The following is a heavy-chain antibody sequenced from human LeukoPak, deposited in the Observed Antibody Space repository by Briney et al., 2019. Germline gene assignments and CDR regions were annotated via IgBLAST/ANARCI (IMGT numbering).Heavy chain of an antibody. CDR2: IYYSGST. CDR3: ACSPIVVVTPTWAFDI. V-gene: IGHV4-59*08. Sequence: SETLSLTCTVSGGSISSYYWSWIRQPPGKGLEWIGYIYYSGSTNYNPSLKSRVTISVDTSKNQFSLKLSSVTAADTAVYYCACSPIVVVTPTWAFDIWGQGTMVTVSS. CDR1: GGSISSYY. D-gene: IGHD2-21*02. J-gene: IGHJ3*02.